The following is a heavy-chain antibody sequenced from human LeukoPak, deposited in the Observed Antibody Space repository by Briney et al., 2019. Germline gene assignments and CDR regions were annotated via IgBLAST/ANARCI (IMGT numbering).Heavy chain of an antibody. CDR2: VVGSGGST. J-gene: IGHJ4*02. CDR1: GFTFSYHY. V-gene: IGHV3-23*01. Sequence: GGSLRLSCAASGFTFSYHYMDWVRQAPGKGLEWVSAVVGSGGSTYYADSVKGRFTISRDNSKNTLHLQMDSLRAEDTAIYYCAKTSGWPYYFDYWGQGTLVTVSS. D-gene: IGHD6-19*01. CDR3: AKTSGWPYYFDY.